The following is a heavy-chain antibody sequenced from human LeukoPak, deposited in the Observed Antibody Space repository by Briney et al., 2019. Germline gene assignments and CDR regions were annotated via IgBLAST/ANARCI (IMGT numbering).Heavy chain of an antibody. CDR3: AKDEATSGGGLAS. V-gene: IGHV3-53*01. D-gene: IGHD3-16*01. CDR1: GFTVSGTH. CDR2: MYTGGTT. J-gene: IGHJ5*01. Sequence: GGSLRLSCAASGFTVSGTHMTWVRQAPQKGLEWVSAMYTGGTTYYADSVTGRFTASRDTSRNTLFLHMNNLRAEDTAVYYCAKDEATSGGGLASWGQGTLVIVSS.